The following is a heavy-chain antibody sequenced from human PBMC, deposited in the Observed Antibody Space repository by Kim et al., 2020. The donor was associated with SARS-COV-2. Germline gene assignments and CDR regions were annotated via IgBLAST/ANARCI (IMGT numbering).Heavy chain of an antibody. CDR3: ASHSSGGSWLFDY. Sequence: HPSHKTRLTISVDKSKTQFSLKLSSVTAADTAVYYCASHSSGGSWLFDYWGQGTLVTVSS. D-gene: IGHD2-15*01. J-gene: IGHJ4*02. V-gene: IGHV4-4*02.